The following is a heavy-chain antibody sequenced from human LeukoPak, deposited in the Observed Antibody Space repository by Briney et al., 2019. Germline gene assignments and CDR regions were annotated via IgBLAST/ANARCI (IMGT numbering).Heavy chain of an antibody. Sequence: TSETLSLTCAVYGGSFSGYYWNWIRQPPGKGLEWIGSISYSGSTKYNPSLESRVTISVDTSKNQISLKLSSVTAADTTVYYCARAPERWYSYGSYTYYYMDVWGKGTTVTVSS. CDR3: ARAPERWYSYGSYTYYYMDV. D-gene: IGHD5-18*01. J-gene: IGHJ6*03. V-gene: IGHV4-59*01. CDR1: GGSFSGYY. CDR2: ISYSGST.